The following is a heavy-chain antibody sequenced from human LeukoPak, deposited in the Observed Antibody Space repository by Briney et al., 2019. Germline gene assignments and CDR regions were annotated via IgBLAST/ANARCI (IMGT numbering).Heavy chain of an antibody. CDR1: GFTFSSYG. CDR3: AKDKGYSTPNYY. Sequence: PGGSLRLSCAASGFTFSSYGMHWVRQAPGKGLEGVAFIRYDGSNKYYADSVKGRFTISRDNSKKTLYLQMNSLRAGDTVVYYCAKDKGYSTPNYYWGQGTLVTVSS. J-gene: IGHJ4*02. D-gene: IGHD4-11*01. CDR2: IRYDGSNK. V-gene: IGHV3-30*02.